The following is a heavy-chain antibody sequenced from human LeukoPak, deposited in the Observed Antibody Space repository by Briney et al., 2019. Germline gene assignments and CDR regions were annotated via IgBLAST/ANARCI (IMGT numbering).Heavy chain of an antibody. D-gene: IGHD6-19*01. CDR3: ARDNGWGRYYFDS. J-gene: IGHJ4*02. Sequence: GGSLRLSCAASGFTFSSYSMNWVRQAPGKGLEWVSFISSSSRYIYYADSVKGRFTISRDNAKNSLYLQMNSPRVGDTAVYYCARDNGWGRYYFDSWGQGTLATVSS. CDR1: GFTFSSYS. V-gene: IGHV3-21*01. CDR2: ISSSSRYI.